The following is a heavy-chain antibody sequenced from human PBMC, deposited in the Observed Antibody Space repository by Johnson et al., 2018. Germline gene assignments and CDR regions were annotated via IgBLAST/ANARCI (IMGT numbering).Heavy chain of an antibody. CDR1: GFTFDDYA. J-gene: IGHJ1*01. D-gene: IGHD6-19*01. CDR3: AKDLGSSGWYRVSYFQH. CDR2: ISWTRGSI. Sequence: VQLLESGGGLVPPGRSLRLSCAASGFTFDDYALHGVRQAPGKGLEWVSGISWTRGSIGYADSVRGRFTISIDDAKNDLYLQMNSLSAEDTALYYCAKDLGSSGWYRVSYFQHWGQGTLVTVSS. V-gene: IGHV3-9*01.